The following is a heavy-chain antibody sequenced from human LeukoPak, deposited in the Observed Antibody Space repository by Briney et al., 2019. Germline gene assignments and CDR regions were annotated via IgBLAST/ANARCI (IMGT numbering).Heavy chain of an antibody. D-gene: IGHD2-15*01. CDR2: ISWSSVRI. CDR1: GFTLDNNA. J-gene: IGHJ4*02. V-gene: IGHV3-9*03. Sequence: GGSLRLSCAASGFTLDNNAMHWVRQAPGKGLEWVSGISWSSVRIGSADSVKGRFTISRDNAKNSLYLQMNMHRAKDMALYYCANGGCSGGSCHHLYYFDYWGQGTLVTVSS. CDR3: ANGGCSGGSCHHLYYFDY.